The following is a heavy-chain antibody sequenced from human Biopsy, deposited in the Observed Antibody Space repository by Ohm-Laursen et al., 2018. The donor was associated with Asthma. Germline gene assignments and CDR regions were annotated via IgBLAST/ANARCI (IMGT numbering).Heavy chain of an antibody. CDR3: ARTYYDFLTGQVNDAFAM. Sequence: SVKVSCKASGYNFISFAIHWVRQAPGQRLEWMGWINAGNGNTKYSQEFQGRVSITRDTSASTAYMELTSLRSEDTAAHYCARTYYDFLTGQVNDAFAMWGQGTMVTVSS. J-gene: IGHJ3*02. CDR1: GYNFISFA. CDR2: INAGNGNT. D-gene: IGHD3-9*01. V-gene: IGHV1-3*01.